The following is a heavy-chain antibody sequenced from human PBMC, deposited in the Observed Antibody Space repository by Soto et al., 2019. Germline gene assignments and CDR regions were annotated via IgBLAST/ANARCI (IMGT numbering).Heavy chain of an antibody. Sequence: QITLKESGPTLVKPTQTLTLTCSFSGFSLSTSGVGVGWIRQPPGKALEWLALIYWDDDKRYSPSLKSRLTITTDTAKNQVVLTMTNMDAVDTATDYGAHTRYSGDDFDYWGQGTRVIVSS. CDR2: IYWDDDK. CDR3: AHTRYSGDDFDY. CDR1: GFSLSTSGVG. D-gene: IGHD5-12*01. J-gene: IGHJ4*02. V-gene: IGHV2-5*02.